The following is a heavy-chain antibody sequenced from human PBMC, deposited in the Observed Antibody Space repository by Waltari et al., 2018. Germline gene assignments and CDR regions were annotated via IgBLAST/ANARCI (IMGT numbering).Heavy chain of an antibody. D-gene: IGHD6-19*01. Sequence: EVQLVQSGAEIKKPGESPRISCQGSGYILTHHLIPWVRQMPGKGLEWMGRFDPSGTYTNYSPSFQGHVTVSADKSISTAYLQWSSLKASDTAIYYCARHAFGNSGWHFFDYWGQGTLVTVSS. CDR1: GYILTHHL. CDR3: ARHAFGNSGWHFFDY. V-gene: IGHV5-10-1*03. CDR2: FDPSGTYT. J-gene: IGHJ4*02.